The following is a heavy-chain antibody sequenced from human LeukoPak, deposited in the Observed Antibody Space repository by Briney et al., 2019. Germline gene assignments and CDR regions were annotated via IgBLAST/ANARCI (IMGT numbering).Heavy chain of an antibody. CDR3: AKLGLKLGGDY. Sequence: GGSLRLSCAASGFTFTNYAMSWVRQAPGKGLEWVSTIGSGGSTYYADSVKGRFTISRDNSKNTLYLQMNSLRAEDTAVYYCAKLGLKLGGDYWGQGALVTVSS. D-gene: IGHD3-16*01. CDR2: IGSGGST. V-gene: IGHV3-23*01. J-gene: IGHJ4*02. CDR1: GFTFTNYA.